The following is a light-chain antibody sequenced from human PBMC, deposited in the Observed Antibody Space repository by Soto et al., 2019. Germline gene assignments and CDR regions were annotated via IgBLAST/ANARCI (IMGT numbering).Light chain of an antibody. CDR1: QSISSW. CDR2: DAS. J-gene: IGKJ3*01. V-gene: IGKV1-5*01. CDR3: QQYNSYSFT. Sequence: DIQMTQSPSTLSASVGDRVTITCRASQSISSWLAWYQQKPGKAPKLLIYDASSLESGVPSRFSSSGSGTEFALTIDSLQHDDFSTYYCQQYNSYSFTFGPGTKVDIK.